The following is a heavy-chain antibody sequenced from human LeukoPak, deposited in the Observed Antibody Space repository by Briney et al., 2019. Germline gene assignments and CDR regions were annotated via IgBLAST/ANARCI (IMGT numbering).Heavy chain of an antibody. V-gene: IGHV4-34*01. D-gene: IGHD4-17*01. J-gene: IGHJ4*03. CDR2: INHSGST. Sequence: SETLSLTCAVYGGSFSGYYWSWIRQPPGKGLEWIGEINHSGSTNYNPSLKSRVTISVDTSKNQFSLKLSSVTAADTAVYYCARDPTDHDYGDYGGDYWGQGTTVTVSS. CDR1: GGSFSGYY. CDR3: ARDPTDHDYGDYGGDY.